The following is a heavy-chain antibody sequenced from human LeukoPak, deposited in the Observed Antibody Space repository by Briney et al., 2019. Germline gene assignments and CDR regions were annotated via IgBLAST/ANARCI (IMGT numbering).Heavy chain of an antibody. CDR2: IYYSGST. V-gene: IGHV4-59*01. Sequence: PSETLSLTCTVSGGSISSYYWSWLRQPPGKGLEWIGYIYYSGSTNYNPSLKSRVTISVDTSKNQFSLKLSSVTAADTAVYYCAREQLWLYAFDIWGQGTMVTVSS. CDR3: AREQLWLYAFDI. J-gene: IGHJ3*02. CDR1: GGSISSYY. D-gene: IGHD5-18*01.